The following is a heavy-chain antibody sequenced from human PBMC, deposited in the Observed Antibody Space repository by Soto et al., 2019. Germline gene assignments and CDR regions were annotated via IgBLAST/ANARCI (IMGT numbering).Heavy chain of an antibody. CDR1: GFTFGADW. CDR2: INRGGDDR. J-gene: IGHJ4*02. V-gene: IGHV3-7*03. D-gene: IGHD3-22*01. CDR3: TRDLDTSGSAPISEY. Sequence: EVQLVESGGGLVQPGGSLRLSCAGSGFTFGADWMSWVRQAPGKGLEWVANINRGGDDRYYVDSVKGRFTISSDNAKSSLYLQMNSLRVEDTAVYYWTRDLDTSGSAPISEYWGQGTLVTVSS.